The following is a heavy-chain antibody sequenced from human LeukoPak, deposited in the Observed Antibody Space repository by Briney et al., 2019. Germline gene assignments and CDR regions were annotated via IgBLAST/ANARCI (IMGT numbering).Heavy chain of an antibody. Sequence: GESLKISCKASGYSFTNYWIAWVRQMPGKGLEWMGIFYPGDSDTRYSPSFQGQVTMSADKSINTAYLQWSSLKASDTAIYYCARHRGGYSYGYDYYYYYMDVWGKGTTVTVSS. CDR1: GYSFTNYW. CDR2: FYPGDSDT. V-gene: IGHV5-51*01. D-gene: IGHD5-18*01. CDR3: ARHRGGYSYGYDYYYYYMDV. J-gene: IGHJ6*03.